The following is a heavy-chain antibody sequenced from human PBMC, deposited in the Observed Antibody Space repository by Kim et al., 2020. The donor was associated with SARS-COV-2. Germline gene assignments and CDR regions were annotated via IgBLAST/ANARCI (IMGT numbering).Heavy chain of an antibody. CDR2: IIPIFGTA. CDR3: ARVIGYCSDGSCYGSYYFDY. Sequence: SVKVSCKASGGTFSSYAISWVRQAPGQALEWMGGIIPIFGTANYAQKFQGRVTITADESTSTAYMELSSLRSEDTAVYYCARVIGYCSDGSCYGSYYFDYWGQGTLVTVSS. CDR1: GGTFSSYA. J-gene: IGHJ4*02. D-gene: IGHD2-15*01. V-gene: IGHV1-69*13.